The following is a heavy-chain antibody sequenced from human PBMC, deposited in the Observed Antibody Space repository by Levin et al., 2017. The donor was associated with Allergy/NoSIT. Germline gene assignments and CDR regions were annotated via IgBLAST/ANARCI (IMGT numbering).Heavy chain of an antibody. D-gene: IGHD5-18*01. J-gene: IGHJ4*02. CDR2: IYNDGRT. CDR1: GFAVRNNY. CDR3: ARDTGMAIHDY. Sequence: LSLTCAASGFAVRNNYMSWVRQAPGKGLEWVSIIYNDGRTYYTDSVKGRFTISKDTSENKLYLQMNSLRVEDTAVYYCARDTGMAIHDYWGQGTLVTVSS. V-gene: IGHV3-53*01.